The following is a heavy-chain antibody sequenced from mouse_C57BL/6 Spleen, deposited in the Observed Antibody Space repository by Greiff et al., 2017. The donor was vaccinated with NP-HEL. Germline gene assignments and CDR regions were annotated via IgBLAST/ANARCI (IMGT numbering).Heavy chain of an antibody. V-gene: IGHV3-6*01. CDR3: ARDDYYGSRAYAMDY. J-gene: IGHJ4*01. D-gene: IGHD1-1*01. CDR2: ISYDGSN. CDR1: GYSITSGYY. Sequence: EVQLQESGPGLVKPSQSLSLPCSVTGYSITSGYYWNWIRQFPGNKLEWMGYISYDGSNNYNPSLKNRISITRDTSKNQFFLKLNSVTTEDTATYYCARDDYYGSRAYAMDYWGQGASVTVSS.